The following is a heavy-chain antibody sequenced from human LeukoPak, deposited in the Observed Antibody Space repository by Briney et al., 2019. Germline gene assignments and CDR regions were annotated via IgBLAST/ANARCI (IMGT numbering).Heavy chain of an antibody. D-gene: IGHD5-12*01. J-gene: IGHJ4*02. CDR2: INHSGST. Sequence: SSETLSLTCAVYGGSFSGYYWSWIRQPPGKGLEWIGEINHSGSTNYNPSLKSRVTISVDTSKNQFSLKLSSVTAADTAVYYCARTRYSGYDFWRYYFDYWGQGTLVTVSS. CDR3: ARTRYSGYDFWRYYFDY. V-gene: IGHV4-34*01. CDR1: GGSFSGYY.